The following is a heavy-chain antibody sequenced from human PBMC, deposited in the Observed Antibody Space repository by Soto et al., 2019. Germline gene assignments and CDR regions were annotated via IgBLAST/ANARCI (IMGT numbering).Heavy chain of an antibody. CDR2: INHSGST. V-gene: IGHV4-34*01. CDR3: ARVTGMDV. CDR1: GGSFSGYY. D-gene: IGHD2-21*02. Sequence: LSLTCAVYGGSFSGYYWSWIRQPPGKGLEWIGEINHSGSTNYNPSLKRRVTISVDTSKKQFSLNLSSVTAADTAVYYCARVTGMDVWGQGTTVTVSS. J-gene: IGHJ6*02.